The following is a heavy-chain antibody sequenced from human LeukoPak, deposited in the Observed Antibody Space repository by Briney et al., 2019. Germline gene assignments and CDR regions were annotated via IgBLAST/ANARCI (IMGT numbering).Heavy chain of an antibody. CDR3: ARMAAAGSTPFDY. V-gene: IGHV1-3*01. D-gene: IGHD6-13*01. Sequence: ASVKVSCKASGYTFTSYAMHWVHQAPGQRLEWMGWINADNGNTKYSQKFQGRVTITRDTSASTVYMELSSLRSEDTAVYYCARMAAAGSTPFDYWGQGTLVTVSS. J-gene: IGHJ4*02. CDR1: GYTFTSYA. CDR2: INADNGNT.